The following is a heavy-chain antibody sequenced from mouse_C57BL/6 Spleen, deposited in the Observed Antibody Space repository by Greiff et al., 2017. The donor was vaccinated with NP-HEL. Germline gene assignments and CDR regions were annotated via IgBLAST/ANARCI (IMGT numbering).Heavy chain of an antibody. CDR1: GYTFTDYY. CDR2: INPYNGGT. Sequence: VQLQQSGPVLVKPGASVKMSCKASGYTFTDYYMNWVKQSHGKSLEWIGVINPYNGGTSYNQKFKGKATLTVDKSSSTAYMELNSLTSEDSAVYYCARRGYDYDVDYWGQGTTLTVSS. J-gene: IGHJ2*01. V-gene: IGHV1-19*01. CDR3: ARRGYDYDVDY. D-gene: IGHD2-4*01.